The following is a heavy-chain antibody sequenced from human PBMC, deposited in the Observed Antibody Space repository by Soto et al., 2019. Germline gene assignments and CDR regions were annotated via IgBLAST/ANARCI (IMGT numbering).Heavy chain of an antibody. CDR3: AKGTNYYGSAPYYFDY. CDR2: ISDSGGST. V-gene: IGHV3-23*01. J-gene: IGHJ4*02. Sequence: HPGGSLRLSCAASGFTFSSYAMGWVRQAPGKGLEWVSGISDSGGSTYYADSAKGRFTISRDNSKNTLYLQMNSLRAEDTAVYYCAKGTNYYGSAPYYFDYWGQGTLVTVSS. CDR1: GFTFSSYA. D-gene: IGHD3-10*01.